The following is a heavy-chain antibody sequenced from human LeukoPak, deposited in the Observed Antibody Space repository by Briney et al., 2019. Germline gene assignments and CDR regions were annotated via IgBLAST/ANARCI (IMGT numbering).Heavy chain of an antibody. J-gene: IGHJ4*02. CDR1: GFTFSSYA. CDR2: ISGSGGST. CDR3: AKDRLGYCSDGHCSTNVLFDV. Sequence: PGGSLRLSCAAAGFTFSSYAMSWVRQAPGKGLEWVSGISGSGGSTYYADSVKGRFTISRDNSKNTLYLQMNSLRAEDMAVYYCAKDRLGYCSDGHCSTNVLFDVWGQGTLVTVSS. V-gene: IGHV3-23*01. D-gene: IGHD2-15*01.